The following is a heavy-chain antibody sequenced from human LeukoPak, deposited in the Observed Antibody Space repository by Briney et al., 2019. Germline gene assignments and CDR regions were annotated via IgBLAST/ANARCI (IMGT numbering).Heavy chain of an antibody. CDR1: GFSFRTYG. CDR2: VIGSGGST. CDR3: ANTPYFYDDSGSFTEDY. V-gene: IGHV3-23*01. D-gene: IGHD3-22*01. J-gene: IGHJ4*02. Sequence: GGTLRLSCAASGFSFRTYGMSWVRQAPGKGPGWVSAVIGSGGSTYYADSVKGRFTIFRDNSQNTLYLQINSLRAQDTAVYSCANTPYFYDDSGSFTEDYWGQGTPVTVSS.